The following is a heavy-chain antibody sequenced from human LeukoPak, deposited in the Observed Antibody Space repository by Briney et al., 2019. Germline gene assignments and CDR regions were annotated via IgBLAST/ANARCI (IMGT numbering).Heavy chain of an antibody. CDR2: INHSGST. V-gene: IGHV4-34*01. CDR1: GGSFSGYY. J-gene: IGHJ4*02. CDR3: ASTDLITMVRGPMRY. D-gene: IGHD3-10*01. Sequence: SETLSLTCAVYGGSFSGYYWSWIRQPPGKGLEWIGEINHSGSTNYNLSLKSRVTISVDTSKNQFSLKLSSVTAADTAVYYCASTDLITMVRGPMRYWGQGTLVTVSS.